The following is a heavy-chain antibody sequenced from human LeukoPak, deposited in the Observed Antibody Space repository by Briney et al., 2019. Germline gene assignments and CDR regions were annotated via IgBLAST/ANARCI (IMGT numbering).Heavy chain of an antibody. D-gene: IGHD5-24*01. J-gene: IGHJ5*02. CDR2: ISYDGSNK. Sequence: GGSLRLSCAASGFTFSSYAMHWVRQAPGKGLEWVAVISYDGSNKYYADSVKGRFTISRDNSKNTLYLQMSSLRAEDTAIYYCTKTGDGYNSVFALGLDPWGQGTLVTVSS. CDR1: GFTFSSYA. CDR3: TKTGDGYNSVFALGLDP. V-gene: IGHV3-30*04.